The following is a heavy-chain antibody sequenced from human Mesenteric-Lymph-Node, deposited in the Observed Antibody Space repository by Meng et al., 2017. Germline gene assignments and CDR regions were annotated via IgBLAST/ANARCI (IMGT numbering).Heavy chain of an antibody. J-gene: IGHJ4*02. Sequence: QGHLQGSGIGRVKPSQTLSLPCTVSGASVSRGGSYWTWIRPHPGKGLEWFGHIYYSGSTFYNPSLKRRVIISIDTSKNQFSLNLRSVTAADTAVYYCARVSSGWDYFDYWGQGTLVTVSS. V-gene: IGHV4-31*03. CDR3: ARVSSGWDYFDY. CDR2: IYYSGST. D-gene: IGHD6-19*01. CDR1: GASVSRGGSY.